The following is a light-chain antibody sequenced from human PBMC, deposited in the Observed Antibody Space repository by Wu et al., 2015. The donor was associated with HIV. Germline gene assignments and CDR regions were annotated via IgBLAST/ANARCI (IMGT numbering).Light chain of an antibody. Sequence: IELTQSPDTLSLSPGESAALSCRASENVHNKSLVWYHQKSGQAPRLLIYGAFTRATGVSDRFTGASSAGHFTLNIKNVEPADFGVYYCQQYGASLPHTFGRGT. CDR2: GAF. CDR1: ENVHNKS. V-gene: IGKV3-20*01. J-gene: IGKJ2*01. CDR3: QQYGASLPHT.